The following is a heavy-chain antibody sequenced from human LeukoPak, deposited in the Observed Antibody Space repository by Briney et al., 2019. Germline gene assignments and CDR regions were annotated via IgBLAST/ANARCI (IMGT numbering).Heavy chain of an antibody. J-gene: IGHJ4*02. Sequence: ASVKVSCKASGYTFTGYYMHWVRQAPGQGLEWMGWINPNSGGTNYAQKFQGWVTMTRDTSISTAYMELSRLRSDDTAVYYCARDMRPHYYYGPGSYFDYWGQGTLVTVSS. CDR2: INPNSGGT. V-gene: IGHV1-2*04. CDR3: ARDMRPHYYYGPGSYFDY. CDR1: GYTFTGYY. D-gene: IGHD3-10*01.